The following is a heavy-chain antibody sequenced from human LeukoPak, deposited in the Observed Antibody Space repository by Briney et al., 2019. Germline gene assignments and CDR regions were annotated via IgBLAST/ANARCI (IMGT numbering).Heavy chain of an antibody. CDR1: GYTFTGYY. CDR3: ARRSGIAVAGAFDY. V-gene: IGHV3-30*04. D-gene: IGHD6-19*01. J-gene: IGHJ4*02. Sequence: SCKASGYTFTGYYMHWVRQAPGKGLERVALISYDGSNKYYADSVKGRFTVSRDNSKNTLYLQMNSLRAEDTAVYYCARRSGIAVAGAFDYWGQGTLATVSS. CDR2: ISYDGSNK.